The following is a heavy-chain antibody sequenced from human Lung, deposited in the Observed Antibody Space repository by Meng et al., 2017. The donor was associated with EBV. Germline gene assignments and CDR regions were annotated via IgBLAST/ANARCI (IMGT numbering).Heavy chain of an antibody. J-gene: IGHJ5*02. Sequence: QVHLQELRPALGKPSKHLPLTFTFSGGSIRFGDYYWSWIRQPPGKGLEWIGYIYDSGSTSYIPSLMSRVTISVDTSRNQFSLKLTSVTAADTAVYYCAREYSSSSGLPGPWGQGTLVTVSS. CDR2: IYDSGST. CDR1: GGSIRFGDYY. CDR3: AREYSSSSGLPGP. V-gene: IGHV4-30-4*08. D-gene: IGHD6-6*01.